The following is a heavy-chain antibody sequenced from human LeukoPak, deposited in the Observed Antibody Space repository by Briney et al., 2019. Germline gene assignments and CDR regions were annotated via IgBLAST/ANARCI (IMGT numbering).Heavy chain of an antibody. J-gene: IGHJ4*02. CDR2: INPNSGNT. CDR1: GYTFTGYY. V-gene: IGHV1-8*03. Sequence: ASVKVSCKASGYTFTGYYMHWVRQAPGQGLEWMGWINPNSGNTGFAQKFQGTVTVSWNTDISTAYMELNSLRSEDTAVYYCARFGGRAAKDDRLDYWGQGTLVTVSS. CDR3: ARFGGRAAKDDRLDY. D-gene: IGHD3-16*01.